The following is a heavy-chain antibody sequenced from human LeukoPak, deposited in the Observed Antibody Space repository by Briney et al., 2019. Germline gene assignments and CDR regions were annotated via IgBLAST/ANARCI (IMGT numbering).Heavy chain of an antibody. CDR1: GFIFWDYG. CDR3: ARASYYYDTSGLGAFDV. Sequence: GISLTLPCGASGFIFWDYGMYGVRQAPGEGREGVSGIKWYSDRIGYADSVKGLFTLSRDNAKNSLYIKINSVRAGDTALYYCARASYYYDTSGLGAFDVWGQGTTVIVSS. CDR2: IKWYSDRI. J-gene: IGHJ3*01. V-gene: IGHV3-9*01. D-gene: IGHD3-22*01.